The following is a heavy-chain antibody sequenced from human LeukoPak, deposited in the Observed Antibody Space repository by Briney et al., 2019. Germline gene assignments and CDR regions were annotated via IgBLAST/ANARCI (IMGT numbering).Heavy chain of an antibody. D-gene: IGHD1-26*01. CDR1: GFTFRNSV. CDR3: APGSNWPGYFDY. Sequence: PGGSLRLSCAASGFTFRNSVMSWVRQAPGKGLEWVSSITASGGSTYYADSVKGQFTVSRDNSKNTLYLQMNSLTVEDTAVYYCAPGSNWPGYFDYWGQGTLVTVSS. J-gene: IGHJ4*02. V-gene: IGHV3-23*01. CDR2: ITASGGST.